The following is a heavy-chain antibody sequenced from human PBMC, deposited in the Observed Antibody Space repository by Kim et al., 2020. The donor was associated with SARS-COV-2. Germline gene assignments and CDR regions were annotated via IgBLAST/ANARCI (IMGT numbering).Heavy chain of an antibody. CDR2: ISGSGGST. V-gene: IGHV3-23*01. D-gene: IGHD5-18*01. CDR1: GFTFSSYA. Sequence: GGSLRLSCAASGFTFSSYAMSWVRQAPGKGLEWVSAISGSGGSTYYADSVKGRFTISRDNSKNTLYLQMNSLRAEDTALYYCAKAGGYSYGYGDYWGQGTLVTVSS. CDR3: AKAGGYSYGYGDY. J-gene: IGHJ4*02.